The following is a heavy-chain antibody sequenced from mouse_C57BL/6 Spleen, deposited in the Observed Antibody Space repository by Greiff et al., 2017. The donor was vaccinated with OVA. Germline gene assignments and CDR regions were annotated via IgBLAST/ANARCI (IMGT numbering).Heavy chain of an antibody. Sequence: QVQLQQPGAELVKPGASVKMSCKASGYTFTSYWITWVKQRPGQGLEWIGDIYPGSGSTNYNEKFKSKATLTVDTSSSTAYMQLSSLTSEDSAVDYCARDDYDEGYAMDYWGQGTSVTVSS. CDR1: GYTFTSYW. CDR3: ARDDYDEGYAMDY. CDR2: IYPGSGST. J-gene: IGHJ4*01. D-gene: IGHD2-4*01. V-gene: IGHV1-55*01.